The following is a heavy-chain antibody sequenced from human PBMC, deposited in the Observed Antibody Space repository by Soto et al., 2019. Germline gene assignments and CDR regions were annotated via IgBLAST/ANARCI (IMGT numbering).Heavy chain of an antibody. J-gene: IGHJ4*02. CDR2: ISVGGGST. CDR3: AKGEYYDTSGYLDY. V-gene: IGHV3-23*01. D-gene: IGHD3-22*01. CDR1: GFTFSSYG. Sequence: SGGSLRLSCAASGFTFSSYGMSWVRQAPGKGLEWVLGISVGGGSTYYADSVKGRFTISRDNSKNTLYLQINSLRAEDTAVYYCAKGEYYDTSGYLDYWGQGTLVTVSS.